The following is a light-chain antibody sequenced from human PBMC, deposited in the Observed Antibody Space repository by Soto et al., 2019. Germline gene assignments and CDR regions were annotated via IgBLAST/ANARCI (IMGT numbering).Light chain of an antibody. Sequence: QSALTQPASVSGSPGQSITISCTGTSSDVGGYNYVSWYQQHPGKAPKLMIYEVSNRPSGVSNRFSGSKSGYTASLTISGLQAEDDADYSCSSHTSSSVLLVFGGGTNLTVL. CDR3: SSHTSSSVLLV. CDR1: SSDVGGYNY. V-gene: IGLV2-14*01. CDR2: EVS. J-gene: IGLJ2*01.